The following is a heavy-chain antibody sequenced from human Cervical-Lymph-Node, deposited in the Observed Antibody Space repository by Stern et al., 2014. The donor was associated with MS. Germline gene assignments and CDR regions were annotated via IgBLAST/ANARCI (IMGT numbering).Heavy chain of an antibody. CDR3: ARDRRAFLDY. CDR2: IRQDGYDK. CDR1: GFSFGTSW. J-gene: IGHJ4*02. D-gene: IGHD2/OR15-2a*01. V-gene: IGHV3-7*01. Sequence: VQLVESGGGLVQPGGSLRLSCVASGFSFGTSWMSWVRQPPGRGLEWVANIRQDGYDKFYGDDVKGRFTISRDNARNSLYLQMNSLTVADPAVYYCARDRRAFLDYWGQGTHVAVSS.